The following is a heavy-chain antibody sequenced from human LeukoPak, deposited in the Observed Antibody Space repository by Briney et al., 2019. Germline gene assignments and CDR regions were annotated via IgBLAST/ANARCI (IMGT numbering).Heavy chain of an antibody. Sequence: GGSLRLSCAASGFTFSSYSMNWVRQAPGKGLEWVSSISSSSSYIYYADSVKGRFTISRDNAKNSLYLQMNSLRAEDTAVYYCAREPPMRITIFGVAVYYGMDVWGQGTTVTVSS. J-gene: IGHJ6*02. V-gene: IGHV3-21*01. CDR2: ISSSSSYI. CDR1: GFTFSSYS. CDR3: AREPPMRITIFGVAVYYGMDV. D-gene: IGHD3-3*01.